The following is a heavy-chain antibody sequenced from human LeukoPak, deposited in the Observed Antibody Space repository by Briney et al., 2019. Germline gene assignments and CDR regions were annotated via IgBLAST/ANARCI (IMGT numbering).Heavy chain of an antibody. CDR3: ARAYCSSTSCPLHYYYGMDV. CDR2: ISSSGGTI. V-gene: IGHV3-48*03. Sequence: GGSLRLSCAASGFTFSSYEMNWVRQAPGKGLEWVSYISSSGGTIYYADSVKGRFTISRDNAKNSLYLQMNSLRAEDTAVYYCARAYCSSTSCPLHYYYGMDVWGKGTTVTVSS. D-gene: IGHD2-2*01. CDR1: GFTFSSYE. J-gene: IGHJ6*04.